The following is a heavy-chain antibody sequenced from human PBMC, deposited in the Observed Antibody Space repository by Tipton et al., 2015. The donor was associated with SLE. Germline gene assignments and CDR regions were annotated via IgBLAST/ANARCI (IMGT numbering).Heavy chain of an antibody. D-gene: IGHD2-2*01. CDR2: ISSSSSYI. CDR3: ARAVVPSARGWVVP. CDR1: GFTFSSYS. V-gene: IGHV3-21*01. Sequence: SLRLSCAASGFTFSSYSMNWVRQAPGKGLEWVSSISSSSSYIYYADSVKGRFTISRDNAKNSLYLQMNSLRAEDTAVYYCARAVVPSARGWVVPWGQGTLGPVSS. J-gene: IGHJ5*02.